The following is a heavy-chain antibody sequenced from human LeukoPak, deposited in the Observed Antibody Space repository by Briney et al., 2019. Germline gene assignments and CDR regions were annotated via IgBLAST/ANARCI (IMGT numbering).Heavy chain of an antibody. D-gene: IGHD3-22*01. V-gene: IGHV3-23*01. Sequence: AGGSLRLSCAVSGINLSNYGMSWVRQAPGKGLEWVAGISDSGGGTNYEDSVKGRFTISRDNPKNTLYLQMNSLRAEDTAVYFCAKRGVVIRVILVGFHKEAYYFDSWGQGALVTVSS. CDR3: AKRGVVIRVILVGFHKEAYYFDS. CDR1: GINLSNYG. J-gene: IGHJ4*02. CDR2: ISDSGGGT.